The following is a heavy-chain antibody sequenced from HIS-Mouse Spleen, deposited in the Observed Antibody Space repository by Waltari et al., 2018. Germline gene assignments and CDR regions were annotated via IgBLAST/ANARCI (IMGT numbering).Heavy chain of an antibody. J-gene: IGHJ4*02. CDR3: AKASSGWLDY. Sequence: QVQLVESGGGVVRPGRSLRLSCAASGFTFSSYGMHWVRQAPGKGLEWVAVILYDGSNKYYADSVKGRFTISRDNSKNTLYLQMNSLRAEDTAVYYCAKASSGWLDYWGQGTLVTVSS. D-gene: IGHD6-19*01. V-gene: IGHV3-30*18. CDR1: GFTFSSYG. CDR2: ILYDGSNK.